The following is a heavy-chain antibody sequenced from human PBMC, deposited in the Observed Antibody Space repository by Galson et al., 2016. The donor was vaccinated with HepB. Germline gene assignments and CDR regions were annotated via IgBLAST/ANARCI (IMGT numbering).Heavy chain of an antibody. CDR2: ISGNGFSA. V-gene: IGHV3-23*01. CDR1: GFTFRTSA. CDR3: AKNESNYFAS. Sequence: SLRLSCAASGFTFRTSAMSWVRQAPGKGLEWVSGISGNGFSAGYGDSVKGRFVISRDNSRDILFLDLNSLRLDDTAVYFCAKNESNYFASWGHGTLVTVPS. D-gene: IGHD6-6*01. J-gene: IGHJ4*01.